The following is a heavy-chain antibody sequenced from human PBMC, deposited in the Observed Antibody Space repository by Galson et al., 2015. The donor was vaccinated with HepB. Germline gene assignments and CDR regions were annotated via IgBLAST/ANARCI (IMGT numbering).Heavy chain of an antibody. Sequence: LRLSCAASGFTLSTYAMNWVRHAPAKGLEWVTFISFDEDNKRYADSVKGRFTISRDNSKNTVYLQLNSLRPEDTGVYYCARPRGGSTVDWYFDLWGRGTLVTVSS. CDR1: GFTLSTYA. V-gene: IGHV3-30-3*01. CDR2: ISFDEDNK. CDR3: ARPRGGSTVDWYFDL. J-gene: IGHJ2*01. D-gene: IGHD5-12*01.